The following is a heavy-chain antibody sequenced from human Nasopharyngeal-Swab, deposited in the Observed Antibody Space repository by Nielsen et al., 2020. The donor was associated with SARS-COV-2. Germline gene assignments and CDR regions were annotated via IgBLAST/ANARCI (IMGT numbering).Heavy chain of an antibody. Sequence: ASVKVSCKASGGTFSSYAISWVRQAPGQGLEWMGWISAYNGNTNYAQKLQGRVTMTTDTSTSTAYMELRSLRSDDTAVYYCARQSSSGTRYYYYGMDVWGQGTTVTVSS. D-gene: IGHD6-19*01. V-gene: IGHV1-18*01. J-gene: IGHJ6*02. CDR2: ISAYNGNT. CDR3: ARQSSSGTRYYYYGMDV. CDR1: GGTFSSYA.